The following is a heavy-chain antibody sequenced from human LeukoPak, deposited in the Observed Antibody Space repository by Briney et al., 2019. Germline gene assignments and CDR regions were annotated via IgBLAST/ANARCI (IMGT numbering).Heavy chain of an antibody. Sequence: GGSLRLSCAASGFTVSSNYMSWVRQAPGKGLEWVSVIYSGGSTYYADSVKGRFTISRDNSKNTLYLQMNSLRAEDTAVYYRARVPVDCSGGSCYTYYFDYWGQGTLVTVSS. D-gene: IGHD2-15*01. CDR1: GFTVSSNY. CDR2: IYSGGST. V-gene: IGHV3-53*01. J-gene: IGHJ4*02. CDR3: ARVPVDCSGGSCYTYYFDY.